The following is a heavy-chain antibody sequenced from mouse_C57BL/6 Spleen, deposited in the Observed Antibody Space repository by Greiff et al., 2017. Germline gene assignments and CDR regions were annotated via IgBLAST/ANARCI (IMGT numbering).Heavy chain of an antibody. Sequence: QVQLQQSGAELVKPGASVKLSCKASGYTFTSYWMHWVKQRPGQGLEWIGMIHPNSGSTNYNEKFKSKATLTVDKSSSTAYMQLSSLTSEASAVYSCASPLPYDGYYYVDAWGQGTTLTVSS. J-gene: IGHJ2*01. V-gene: IGHV1-64*01. D-gene: IGHD2-3*01. CDR2: IHPNSGST. CDR1: GYTFTSYW. CDR3: ASPLPYDGYYYVDA.